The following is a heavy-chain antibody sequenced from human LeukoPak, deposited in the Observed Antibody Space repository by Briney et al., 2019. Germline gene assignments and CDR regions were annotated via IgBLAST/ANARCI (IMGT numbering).Heavy chain of an antibody. CDR1: GYTFTSYG. Sequence: ASVKVSCKASGYTFTSYGISWVRQAPGQGLEWMGWISAYNGNTNYAQKFQGRVTMTEDTSTDTAYMELSSLRSEDTAVYYCATDRLGGLRFDPWGQGTLVTVSS. D-gene: IGHD3-10*01. CDR2: ISAYNGNT. J-gene: IGHJ5*02. CDR3: ATDRLGGLRFDP. V-gene: IGHV1-18*01.